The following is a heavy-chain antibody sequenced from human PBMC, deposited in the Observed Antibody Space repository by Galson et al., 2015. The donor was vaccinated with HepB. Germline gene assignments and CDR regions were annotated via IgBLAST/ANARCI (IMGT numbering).Heavy chain of an antibody. D-gene: IGHD1-1*01. CDR1: GYTFTSYD. V-gene: IGHV1-8*01. Sequence: SVKVSCKASGYTFTSYDINWVRQATGQGLEWMGWMNPNSGNTGYAQKFQGRVTMTRNTSISTAYMELSSLRSEDTAVYYCAREGGLEPRRKAWGNWFDPWGQGTLVTVSS. CDR2: MNPNSGNT. J-gene: IGHJ5*02. CDR3: AREGGLEPRRKAWGNWFDP.